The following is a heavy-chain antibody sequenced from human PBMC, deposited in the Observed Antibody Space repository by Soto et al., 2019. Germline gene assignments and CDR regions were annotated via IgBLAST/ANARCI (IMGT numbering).Heavy chain of an antibody. J-gene: IGHJ4*02. CDR3: GRVMSGTYSKGGTGY. Sequence: SRAPGYTFTSYYMNWVRQAPGQGLEWMGRINPSGGSTSYAQKFRGRVTMTRDTSTSTVYMELSSLRSEDTAVYFCGRVMSGTYSKGGTGYWGQGTLVTVSS. D-gene: IGHD1-26*01. V-gene: IGHV1-46*03. CDR1: GYTFTSYY. CDR2: INPSGGST.